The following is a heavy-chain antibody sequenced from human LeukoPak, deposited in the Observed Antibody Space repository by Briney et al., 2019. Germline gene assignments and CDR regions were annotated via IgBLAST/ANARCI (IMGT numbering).Heavy chain of an antibody. D-gene: IGHD6-13*01. CDR1: GGSISTDY. Sequence: PSETLSLTCTVSGGSISTDYWSWIRQPAGKGLEWIGRISASGTTNYNPSLKSRVTISIDKSQVQFSLYLTSVTAADTAVYYCARGGIAAAAPFDYWGQGTLVTVSS. V-gene: IGHV4-4*07. CDR3: ARGGIAAAAPFDY. CDR2: ISASGTT. J-gene: IGHJ4*02.